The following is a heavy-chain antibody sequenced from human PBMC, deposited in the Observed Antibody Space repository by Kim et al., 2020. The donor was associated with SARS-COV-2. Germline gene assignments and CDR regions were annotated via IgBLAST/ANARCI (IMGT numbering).Heavy chain of an antibody. Sequence: SVKVSCKASGGTFSSYAISWVRQAPGQGLEWMGGIIPIFGTANYAQKFQGRVTITADESTSTAYMELSSLRSEDTAVYYCARPLSGLSIGGSYNYWGQGTLVTVSS. J-gene: IGHJ4*02. CDR1: GGTFSSYA. CDR3: ARPLSGLSIGGSYNY. V-gene: IGHV1-69*13. CDR2: IIPIFGTA. D-gene: IGHD1-26*01.